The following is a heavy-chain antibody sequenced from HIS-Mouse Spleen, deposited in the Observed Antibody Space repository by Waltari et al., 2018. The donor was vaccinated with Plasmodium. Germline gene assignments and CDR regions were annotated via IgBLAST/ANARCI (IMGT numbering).Heavy chain of an antibody. V-gene: IGHV1-2*02. Sequence: QVQLVQSGAEVKKPGASVKVSCKASGYTFTGYYMHWVRQAPGQGVEWMGWINPKSGGTNYAQKFQGRVTMTRDTSISTAYMELSRLRSDDTAVYYCARDLAAAGHFDYWGQGTLVTVSS. CDR3: ARDLAAAGHFDY. J-gene: IGHJ4*02. CDR2: INPKSGGT. CDR1: GYTFTGYY. D-gene: IGHD6-13*01.